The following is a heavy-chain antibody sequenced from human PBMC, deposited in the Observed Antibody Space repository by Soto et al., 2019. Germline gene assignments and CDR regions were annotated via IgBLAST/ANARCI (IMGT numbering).Heavy chain of an antibody. J-gene: IGHJ4*02. CDR3: TRYTTSTGDFDY. CDR2: IYYSGST. D-gene: IGHD6-6*01. CDR1: GGSISINRYY. Sequence: ASETLSLTCTVSGGSISINRYYWGLIRQPPGKGLEWIGIIYYSGSTYYNPSLKSRVTISVDTSKNQFSLKLSSVTAADTAVYYCTRYTTSTGDFDYWGQGTLVTVSS. V-gene: IGHV4-39*01.